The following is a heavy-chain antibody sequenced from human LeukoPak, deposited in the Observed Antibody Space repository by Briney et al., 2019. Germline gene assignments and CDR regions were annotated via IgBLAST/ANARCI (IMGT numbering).Heavy chain of an antibody. CDR3: ARGGGEWLLRGYYYMDV. D-gene: IGHD3-3*01. CDR2: IIPIFGTA. J-gene: IGHJ6*03. V-gene: IGHV1-69*13. Sequence: SVKVSCKASGYTFTSYGISWVRQAPGQGLEWMGGIIPIFGTANYAQKFQGRVTITADESTSTAYMELSSLRSEDTAVYYCARGGGEWLLRGYYYMDVWGKGTTVTVSS. CDR1: GYTFTSYG.